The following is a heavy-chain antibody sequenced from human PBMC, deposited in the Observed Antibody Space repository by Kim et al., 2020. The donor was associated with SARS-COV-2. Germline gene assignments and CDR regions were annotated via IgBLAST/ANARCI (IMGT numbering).Heavy chain of an antibody. CDR2: ISYDGSNK. CDR3: ASAANRVRGTQPY. CDR1: GFTFSSYA. J-gene: IGHJ4*02. D-gene: IGHD3-10*01. Sequence: GGSLRLSCAASGFTFSSYAMHWVRQAPGKGLEWVAVISYDGSNKYYADSVKGRSTISRDNSKNTLYLQMNSLRAEDTAVYYCASAANRVRGTQPYWGQGTLVTVSS. V-gene: IGHV3-30-3*01.